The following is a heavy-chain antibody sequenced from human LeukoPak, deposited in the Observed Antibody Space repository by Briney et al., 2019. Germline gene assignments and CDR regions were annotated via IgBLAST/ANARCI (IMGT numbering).Heavy chain of an antibody. Sequence: GGSLRLSCAASGFTFSSYWMRWVRQDPGKGLVWVSSISSDGTTSRYADSVKGRFTISRDNAKNTLDLQMNSLRAEDTAVYYCTKGVVGSTPYGMDVWGQGTTVTVSS. CDR1: GFTFSSYW. CDR3: TKGVVGSTPYGMDV. V-gene: IGHV3-74*01. CDR2: ISSDGTTS. J-gene: IGHJ6*02. D-gene: IGHD1-26*01.